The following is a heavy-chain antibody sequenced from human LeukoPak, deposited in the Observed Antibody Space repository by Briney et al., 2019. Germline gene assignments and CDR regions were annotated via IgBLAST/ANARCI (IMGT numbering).Heavy chain of an antibody. CDR3: AELGITMIGGV. J-gene: IGHJ6*04. V-gene: IGHV3-48*03. CDR2: ISSSGSTI. CDR1: GFTFHDYA. Sequence: GGSLRLSCAASGFTFHDYAMHWVRQAPGKGLEWVSYISSSGSTIYYADSVKGRFTISRDNAKNSLYLQMNSLRAEDTAVYYCAELGITMIGGVWGKGTTVTISS. D-gene: IGHD3-10*02.